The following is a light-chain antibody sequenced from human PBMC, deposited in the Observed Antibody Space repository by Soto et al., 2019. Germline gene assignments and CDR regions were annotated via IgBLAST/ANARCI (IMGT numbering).Light chain of an antibody. CDR2: GNS. CDR3: QSYDSSLSGWV. V-gene: IGLV1-40*01. J-gene: IGLJ3*02. CDR1: SSNLWAGYD. Sequence: QSVLTQPPSVSGAPGQRVTISCTGSSSNLWAGYDVHWYQQLPGTAPKLLIYGNSNRPSGVPDRFSGSKSGTSASLAITGLQAEDEADYYCQSYDSSLSGWVFGGGTKVTVL.